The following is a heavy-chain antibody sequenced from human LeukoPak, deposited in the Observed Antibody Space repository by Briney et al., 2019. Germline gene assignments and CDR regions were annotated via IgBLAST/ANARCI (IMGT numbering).Heavy chain of an antibody. CDR3: TTVIGYYHGKDV. D-gene: IGHD3-10*01. V-gene: IGHV3-15*01. Sequence: GASLRLSCAASGFTFSNAWMSWVRQAPGKGLEWVGRIKSKTDGATTDYAAPVKGRFTISRDDSKITLYLQMDSLKTEDTAVYYCTTVIGYYHGKDVWGQGTTVTAS. CDR1: GFTFSNAW. CDR2: IKSKTDGATT. J-gene: IGHJ6*02.